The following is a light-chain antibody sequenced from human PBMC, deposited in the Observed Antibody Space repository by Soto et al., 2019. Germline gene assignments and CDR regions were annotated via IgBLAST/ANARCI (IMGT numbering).Light chain of an antibody. CDR1: ESVSTY. J-gene: IGKJ3*01. CDR3: QHRRNTFT. V-gene: IGKV3-11*01. CDR2: DAS. Sequence: EIVLTQSPATLSLSPGETATLSCGASESVSTYLAWYQQKPGQAPRLLIYDASLRATGTPARFSGSGSMTDFTLTISSLEPEDSAVYYCQHRRNTFTFGPGTKVEIK.